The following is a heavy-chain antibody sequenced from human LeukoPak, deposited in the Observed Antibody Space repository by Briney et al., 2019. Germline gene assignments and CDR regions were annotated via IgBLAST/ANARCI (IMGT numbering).Heavy chain of an antibody. D-gene: IGHD1-26*01. V-gene: IGHV3-21*01. CDR3: ARDPYSGSYGNYYYYFMDV. Sequence: GGSLRLSCAASGFTFSSYSMNWVRQAPGKGLEWVSSISSSSSYIYHADSVKGRFTISRDNAKNSLYLQMNSLRAEDTVVYYCARDPYSGSYGNYYYYFMDVWGKGTTVTISS. CDR2: ISSSSSYI. CDR1: GFTFSSYS. J-gene: IGHJ6*03.